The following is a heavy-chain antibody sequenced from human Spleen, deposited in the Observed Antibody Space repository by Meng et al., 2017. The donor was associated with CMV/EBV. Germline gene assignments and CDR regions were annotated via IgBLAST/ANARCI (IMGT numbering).Heavy chain of an antibody. CDR3: ARGKAARFDY. Sequence: SETLSLTCTVSGYSISSGYYWGWIRQPPGKGLEWIGSIYHSGSTYYNPSLKSRVTISVDTSKNQFSLKLSSVTAADTAVYYCARGKAARFDYWGQGTRVTVSS. V-gene: IGHV4-38-2*02. CDR1: GYSISSGYY. J-gene: IGHJ4*02. D-gene: IGHD6-6*01. CDR2: IYHSGST.